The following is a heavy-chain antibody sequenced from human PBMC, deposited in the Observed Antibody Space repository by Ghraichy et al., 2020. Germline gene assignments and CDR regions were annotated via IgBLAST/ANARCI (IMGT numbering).Heavy chain of an antibody. CDR1: GHVCTSVA. Sequence: GGSLRLSGVATGHVCTSVAMLRVGCGLGMELKRVAVIWYDGSNKYYADSVKGRFTISRDNSKNTLYLQMNSLRAEDTAVYYCARFTPYYYDSSGYYSGAFDIWGLWSMIT. CDR3: ARFTPYYYDSSGYYSGAFDI. D-gene: IGHD3-22*01. CDR2: IWYDGSNK. J-gene: IGHJ3*02. V-gene: IGHV3-33*01.